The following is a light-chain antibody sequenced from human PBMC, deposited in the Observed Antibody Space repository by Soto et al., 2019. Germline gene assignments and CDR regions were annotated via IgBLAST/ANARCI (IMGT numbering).Light chain of an antibody. CDR2: EVV. CDR3: SSYTSSRNPYV. CDR1: KNDIGLYDF. Sequence: QSVLTQPPSASGSPGQSVTISCTGTKNDIGLYDFVSWYQHHPGKAPRLIIYEVVQRPSGVPDRFSGSKSGNTASLTVSGLQAADEADYYCSSYTSSRNPYVFGTGTKVTVL. V-gene: IGLV2-8*01. J-gene: IGLJ1*01.